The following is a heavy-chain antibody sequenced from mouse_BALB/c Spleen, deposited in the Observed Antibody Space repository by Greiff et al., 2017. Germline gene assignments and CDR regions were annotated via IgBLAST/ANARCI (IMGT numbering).Heavy chain of an antibody. V-gene: IGHV3-8*02. J-gene: IGHJ4*01. CDR3: AYYYGSSRYAMDY. Sequence: EVKLVESGPSLVKPSQTLSLTCSVTGDSITSGYWNWIRKFPGNKLEYMGYISYSGSTYYNPSLKSRISITRDTSKNQYYLQLNSVTTEDTATYYCAYYYGSSRYAMDYWGQGTSVTVSS. CDR1: GDSITSGY. CDR2: ISYSGST. D-gene: IGHD1-1*01.